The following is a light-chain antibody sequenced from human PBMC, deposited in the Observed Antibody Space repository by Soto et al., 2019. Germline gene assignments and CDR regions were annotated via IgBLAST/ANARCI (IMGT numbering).Light chain of an antibody. J-gene: IGKJ1*01. V-gene: IGKV1-5*01. CDR3: QQYSSYAS. Sequence: DIQMTQSPSTLSASLGDRVTITCRASQSISRWLAWYQQKPGKAPKLLISDVSNLERGVPSRFSGSGSGTEFTLTISSLETDDVATHYCQQYSSYASFGQGTKVE. CDR1: QSISRW. CDR2: DVS.